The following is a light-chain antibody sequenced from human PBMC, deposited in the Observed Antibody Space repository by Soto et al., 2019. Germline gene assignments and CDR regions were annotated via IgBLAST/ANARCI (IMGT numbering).Light chain of an antibody. Sequence: EIVLTHSPATLSLSPGEIATLSCRASQSVSSYLAWYQQKPGQAPRLLIYDASNRATGIPARFSGSGSGTDFTLTISSLEPEDFAVYYCQQRSNWLTFGGGTKVDIK. J-gene: IGKJ4*01. CDR3: QQRSNWLT. CDR1: QSVSSY. V-gene: IGKV3-11*01. CDR2: DAS.